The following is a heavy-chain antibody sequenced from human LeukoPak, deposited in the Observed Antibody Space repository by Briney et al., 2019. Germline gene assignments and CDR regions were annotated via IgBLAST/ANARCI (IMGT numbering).Heavy chain of an antibody. D-gene: IGHD3-22*01. CDR1: GGSISSGGYS. CDR2: IYHSGST. J-gene: IGHJ2*01. CDR3: ARVVVITTDWYFDL. V-gene: IGHV4-30-2*01. Sequence: SQTLSLTCAVSGGSISSGGYSWSWIRQPPGKGLEWIGYIYHSGSTYYNPSLKSRVTISVDRSKNQFSLKLSSVTAAGTAVYYCARVVVITTDWYFDLWGRGTLVTVSS.